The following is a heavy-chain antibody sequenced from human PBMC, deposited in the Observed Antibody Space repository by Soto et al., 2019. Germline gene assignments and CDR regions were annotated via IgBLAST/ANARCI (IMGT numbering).Heavy chain of an antibody. CDR1: GDSVSSNSAA. J-gene: IGHJ2*01. Sequence: SETLSLTCALSGDSVSSNSAAWNWIRQSPSRGLEWLGRTYYRSKWYNDYAVSVKSRITINPDTSKNQFSLQLNSVTPEDTAVYYCARAPGQNWGSGYFELWGRGTLVTVSS. D-gene: IGHD7-27*01. CDR2: TYYRSKWYN. V-gene: IGHV6-1*01. CDR3: ARAPGQNWGSGYFEL.